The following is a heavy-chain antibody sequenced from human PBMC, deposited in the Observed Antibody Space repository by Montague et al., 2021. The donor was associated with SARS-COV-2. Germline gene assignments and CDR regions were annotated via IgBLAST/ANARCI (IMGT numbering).Heavy chain of an antibody. D-gene: IGHD2-8*01. V-gene: IGHV4-59*01. CDR3: ARLRRSCTIGVCRAYYYYGMDV. J-gene: IGHJ6*02. CDR2: IYYSGST. Sequence: SETLSLTCTVSGGSISGYYWSWIRQPPGKGLEWIGYIYYSGSTKXNPFLESRVTVSVDRSKNQVSLKLSSVTAADTAVYYCARLRRSCTIGVCRAYYYYGMDVWGQGTPVTVSS. CDR1: GGSISGYY.